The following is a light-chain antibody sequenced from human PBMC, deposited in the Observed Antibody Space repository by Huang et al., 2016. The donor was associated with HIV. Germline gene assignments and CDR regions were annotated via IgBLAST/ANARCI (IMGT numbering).Light chain of an antibody. V-gene: IGKV1-5*03. CDR1: QSIGTW. CDR2: EAS. CDR3: QHYNSFPWT. J-gene: IGKJ1*01. Sequence: DIQMTQSSVSLSASVGDRVTITCRASQSIGTWLAWYQQKAGKAPNLLIYEASTIETGVPSRFSGAGSGTEFTLTISSLQPDDFATYYCQHYNSFPWTFGQGTKVEV.